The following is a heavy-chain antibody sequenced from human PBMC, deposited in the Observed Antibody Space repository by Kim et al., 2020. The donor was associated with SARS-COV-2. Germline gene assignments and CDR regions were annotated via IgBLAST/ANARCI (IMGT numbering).Heavy chain of an antibody. CDR1: GGSFSGYY. Sequence: SETLSLTCAVYGGSFSGYYWSWIRQPPGKGLEWIGEINHSGSTNYNPSLKSRVTISVDTSKNQFSLKLSSVTAADTAVYYCARGSYVLLWFGEDVLGFDPWGQGTLVTVSS. CDR3: ARGSYVLLWFGEDVLGFDP. CDR2: INHSGST. D-gene: IGHD3-10*01. V-gene: IGHV4-34*01. J-gene: IGHJ5*02.